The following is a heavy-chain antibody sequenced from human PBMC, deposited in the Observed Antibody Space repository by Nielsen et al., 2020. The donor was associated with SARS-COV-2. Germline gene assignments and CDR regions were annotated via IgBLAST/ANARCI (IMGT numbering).Heavy chain of an antibody. V-gene: IGHV1-69*13. CDR2: IIPIFGTA. CDR3: ASPRLELGYYGMDV. CDR1: GGTFSSYA. D-gene: IGHD1-7*01. Sequence: SSVKVSCKASGGTFSSYAISWVRQAPGQGLEWMGGIIPIFGTANYAQKFQGRVTITADESTSTAYMELSSLRSEDTAVYYCASPRLELGYYGMDVWGQGTTVTVSS. J-gene: IGHJ6*02.